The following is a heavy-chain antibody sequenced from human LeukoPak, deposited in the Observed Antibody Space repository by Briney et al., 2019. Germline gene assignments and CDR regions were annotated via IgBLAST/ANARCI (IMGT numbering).Heavy chain of an antibody. J-gene: IGHJ4*02. CDR3: AREETAGGYKAEDY. D-gene: IGHD5-18*01. V-gene: IGHV1-18*01. CDR1: GYTFTSHG. CDR2: ISGYNGNT. Sequence: ASVKVSCKASGYTFTSHGFSWVRQAPGQGLEWMGWISGYNGNTNYAQKFQGRVILTIDTPTSTAYMELRSLKSDDTAVYYCAREETAGGYKAEDYWGQGTLVTVSS.